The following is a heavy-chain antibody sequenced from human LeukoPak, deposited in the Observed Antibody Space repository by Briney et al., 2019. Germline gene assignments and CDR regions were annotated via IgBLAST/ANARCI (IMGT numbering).Heavy chain of an antibody. Sequence: PGGSLRLSCAASGFTFSSYSMNWVRQAQGKGLEWVSSISSSSSYIYYADSVKGRFTISRDNAKNSLYLQMNSLRAEDTAVYYCARDRLAAAPDDYWGQGTLVTVSS. CDR2: ISSSSSYI. V-gene: IGHV3-21*01. CDR3: ARDRLAAAPDDY. CDR1: GFTFSSYS. J-gene: IGHJ4*02. D-gene: IGHD6-13*01.